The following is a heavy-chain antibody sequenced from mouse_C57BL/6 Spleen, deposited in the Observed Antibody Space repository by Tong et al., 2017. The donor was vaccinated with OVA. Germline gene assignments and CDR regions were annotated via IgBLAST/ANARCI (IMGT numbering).Heavy chain of an antibody. CDR1: GYAFSSSW. J-gene: IGHJ1*03. CDR2: IYPGDGDT. V-gene: IGHV1-82*01. Sequence: VQLQESGPELVKPGASVKISCKASGYAFSSSWMNWVKQRPGKGLEWIGRIYPGDGDTNYNGKFKGKATLTADKSSSTAYMQLSSLTSEDSAVYFCAREDPLLGYFDVWGTGTTVTVSS. D-gene: IGHD2-1*01. CDR3: AREDPLLGYFDV.